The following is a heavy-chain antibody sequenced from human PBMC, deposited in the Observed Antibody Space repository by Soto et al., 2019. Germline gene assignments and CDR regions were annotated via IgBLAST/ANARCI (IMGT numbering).Heavy chain of an antibody. CDR2: SRNKAKSYST. V-gene: IGHV3-72*01. J-gene: IGHJ4*02. D-gene: IGHD5-18*01. CDR3: SILETA. Sequence: EVQLVESGGGLVQPGGSLTLSCAVSGVTFSDHYMEWVRQAPGKGLEWVARSRNKAKSYSTDFAASVKGRFTISRDESKNSLYLQMKSRKTEDTAVYYCSILETAWGQGTLVTVSS. CDR1: GVTFSDHY.